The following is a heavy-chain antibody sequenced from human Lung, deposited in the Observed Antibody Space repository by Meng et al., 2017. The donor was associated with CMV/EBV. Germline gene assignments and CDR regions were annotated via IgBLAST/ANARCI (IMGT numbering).Heavy chain of an antibody. CDR2: INPNTGGT. V-gene: IGHV1-2*02. CDR1: GYTFTLYY. Sequence: KVSCKADGYTFTLYYIHWVRQAPGQGLEWMGWINPNTGGTNSAQIFQGRVTLTRDTSINTGYMELTRLTSDDTAVYYCARDNNWGPDYWGQGTLVTVSS. CDR3: ARDNNWGPDY. D-gene: IGHD7-27*01. J-gene: IGHJ4*02.